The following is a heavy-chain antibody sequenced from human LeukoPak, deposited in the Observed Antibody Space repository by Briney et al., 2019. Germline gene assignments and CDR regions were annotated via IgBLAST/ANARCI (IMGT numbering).Heavy chain of an antibody. D-gene: IGHD3-22*01. Sequence: ASVKVSCKASGYTFTGYGISWVRQAPGQGLEWMGLISAYNGNTNYAQKLQGRVTMTTDTSTSTAYMELRSLRSDSTAVYYCARCLYYYDSSGSFYYMDVWGKGTMGTVSS. CDR3: ARCLYYYDSSGSFYYMDV. CDR2: ISAYNGNT. V-gene: IGHV1-18*01. CDR1: GYTFTGYG. J-gene: IGHJ6*03.